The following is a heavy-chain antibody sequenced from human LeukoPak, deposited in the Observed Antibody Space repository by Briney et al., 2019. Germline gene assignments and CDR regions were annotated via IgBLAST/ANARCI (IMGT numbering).Heavy chain of an antibody. CDR3: ARNCSSTSCYRAFDI. D-gene: IGHD2-2*01. V-gene: IGHV3-7*01. J-gene: IGHJ3*02. Sequence: GGSLRLSXAASGFTFSSYWMSWVRQAPGKGLEWVANIKQDGSEKYYVDSVKGRFTISRDNAKNSPYLQMNSLRAEDTAVYYCARNCSSTSCYRAFDIWGQGTMVTVSS. CDR2: IKQDGSEK. CDR1: GFTFSSYW.